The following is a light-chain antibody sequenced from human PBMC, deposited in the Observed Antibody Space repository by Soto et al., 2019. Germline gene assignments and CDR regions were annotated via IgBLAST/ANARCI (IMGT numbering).Light chain of an antibody. Sequence: EIVLTQSPATLSLSPGERATLSCRASQSVSSYLAWYRQKPGQAPRLLIYDASNRATGIPARFSGSWSGTDFTLTISSLEPEDFAVYYCQQRSNWPSYTFGQGTKLEIK. CDR1: QSVSSY. CDR3: QQRSNWPSYT. CDR2: DAS. J-gene: IGKJ2*01. V-gene: IGKV3-11*01.